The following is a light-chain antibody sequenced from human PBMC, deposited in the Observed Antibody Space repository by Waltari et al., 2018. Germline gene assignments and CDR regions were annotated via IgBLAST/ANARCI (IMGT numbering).Light chain of an antibody. V-gene: IGKV2-30*01. CDR1: QSLVSSDGNTY. CDR2: KVS. J-gene: IGKJ1*01. CDR3: MQGTHRPWT. Sequence: DVVMTQSPLSLPVTLGQPASISCRSSQSLVSSDGNTYFNWSQQRPGQSPRRLLYKVSNRDSGVPDRFSGSGSGTDFTLRISRVEAEDVGVYYCMQGTHRPWTFGQGTKVEIK.